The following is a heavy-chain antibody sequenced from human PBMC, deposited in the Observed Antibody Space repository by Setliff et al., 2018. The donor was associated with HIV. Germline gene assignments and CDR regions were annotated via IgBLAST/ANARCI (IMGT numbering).Heavy chain of an antibody. J-gene: IGHJ3*01. D-gene: IGHD3-22*01. CDR1: GGSISSGSYS. Sequence: SETLSLTCTVFGGSISSGSYSWSWIRQTAGKGLEWIGYIRYSGRTEYNPSLMSRVTMSVDSSKNHFSLSLSSVTAADTAVYYCARAGDYYDSGGYLTRGPAALDLWGQGTLVTVSS. CDR2: IRYSGRT. V-gene: IGHV4-61*10. CDR3: ARAGDYYDSGGYLTRGPAALDL.